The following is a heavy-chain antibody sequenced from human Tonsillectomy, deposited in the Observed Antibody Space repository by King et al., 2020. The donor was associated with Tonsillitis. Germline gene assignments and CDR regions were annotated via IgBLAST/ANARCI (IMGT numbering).Heavy chain of an antibody. V-gene: IGHV3-23*04. CDR2: ISGSGGST. CDR1: GFTFSNYA. J-gene: IGHJ4*02. Sequence: VQLVESGGGLVQPGGSLRLSSAASGFTFSNYAMSWVRQAPGKGLEWVSAISGSGGSTYYADSVKGRFTISRDNSKNTLYLQVNSLRAEDTAVYYCAKEYYDILTGYYARPFDYWGQGTLVTVSS. D-gene: IGHD3-9*01. CDR3: AKEYYDILTGYYARPFDY.